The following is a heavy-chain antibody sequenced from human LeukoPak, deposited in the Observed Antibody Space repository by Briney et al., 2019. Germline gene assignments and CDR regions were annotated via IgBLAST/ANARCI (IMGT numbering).Heavy chain of an antibody. CDR3: AKDLNYGGNSPFDY. CDR1: GFTFSSYS. CDR2: ISSSSSYI. D-gene: IGHD4-23*01. Sequence: GGSLRLSCAASGFTFSSYSMNWVRQAPGKGLEWVSSISSSSSYIYYADSVKGRFTISRDNAKNSLYLQMNSLRAEDTAVYYCAKDLNYGGNSPFDYWGQGTLVTVSS. V-gene: IGHV3-21*04. J-gene: IGHJ4*02.